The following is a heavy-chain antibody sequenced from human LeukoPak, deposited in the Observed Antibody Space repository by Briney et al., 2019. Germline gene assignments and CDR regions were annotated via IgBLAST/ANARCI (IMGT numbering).Heavy chain of an antibody. CDR1: GYTFTGYY. Sequence: ASVKVSCKASGYTFTGYYMHWVRQAPGQGLEWMGWINPNSGGTNYAQKFQGRVTMTRDTSISTAYMEPSRLRSDDTAVYYCAREKSYDSSGHTSPPPDYWGQGTLVTVSS. CDR2: INPNSGGT. CDR3: AREKSYDSSGHTSPPPDY. J-gene: IGHJ4*02. D-gene: IGHD3-22*01. V-gene: IGHV1-2*02.